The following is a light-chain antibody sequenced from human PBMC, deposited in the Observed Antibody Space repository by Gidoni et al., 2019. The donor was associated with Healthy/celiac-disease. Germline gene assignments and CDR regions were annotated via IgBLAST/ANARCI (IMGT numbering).Light chain of an antibody. V-gene: IGKV1-39*01. CDR1: QSISSY. CDR3: QQSYSTPPVT. CDR2: AAS. Sequence: DIQMTQSPSSLSASVGDRVTITCRSSQSISSYVNWYQQKPGKAPKLLIYAASSLQSGVPSRFSGRGSGTDFTLTISSLQPEDFATYYCQQSYSTPPVTFGGGTKVEIK. J-gene: IGKJ4*01.